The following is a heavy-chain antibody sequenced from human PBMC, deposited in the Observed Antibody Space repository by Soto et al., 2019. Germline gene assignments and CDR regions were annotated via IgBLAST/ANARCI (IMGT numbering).Heavy chain of an antibody. CDR3: AKDSGYNYGYFRWFDP. V-gene: IGHV4-34*01. J-gene: IGHJ5*02. CDR2: INHSGST. Sequence: PSETLSLTCTVSGDSFSNYHWTWIRQPPGTGLEWIGEINHSGSTNYNPALKSRVTISVDTSKSQFSLKLSSVTAADTAVYYCAKDSGYNYGYFRWFDPWGQGTLVTVSS. CDR1: GDSFSNYH. D-gene: IGHD5-18*01.